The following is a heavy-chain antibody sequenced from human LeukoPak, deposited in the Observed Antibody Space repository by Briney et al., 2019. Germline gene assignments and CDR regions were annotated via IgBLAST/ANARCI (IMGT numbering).Heavy chain of an antibody. J-gene: IGHJ4*02. CDR1: GFTFSSYG. CDR2: IRYDGSNK. V-gene: IGHV3-30*02. Sequence: PGGSLRLSCAASGFTFSSYGMHWVRQAPGKGLEWVAFIRYDGSNKYYADSVKGRFTISRDNSKNTLYLQMNSLRAEDTAVYYCAKEVYPSTIWSGYYDYWGQGTLVTVSS. CDR3: AKEVYPSTIWSGYYDY. D-gene: IGHD3-3*01.